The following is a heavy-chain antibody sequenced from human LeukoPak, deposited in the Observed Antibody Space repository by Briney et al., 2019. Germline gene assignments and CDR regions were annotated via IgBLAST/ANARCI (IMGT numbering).Heavy chain of an antibody. CDR3: ARVRRGGFFDY. CDR2: IYYSGST. V-gene: IGHV4-39*07. CDR1: GGSISSSGYY. D-gene: IGHD3-10*01. J-gene: IGHJ4*02. Sequence: PSETLSLTCTVSGGSISSSGYYWGWIRQPPGKGLEWIASIYYSGSTYYNPSLKSRVTISVDTSKNQFSLKLSSVTAADTAVYYCARVRRGGFFDYWGQGTLVTVSS.